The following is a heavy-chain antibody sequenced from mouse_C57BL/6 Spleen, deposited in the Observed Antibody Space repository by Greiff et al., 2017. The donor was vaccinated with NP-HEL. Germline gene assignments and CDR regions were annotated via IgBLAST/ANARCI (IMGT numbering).Heavy chain of an antibody. V-gene: IGHV2-5*01. CDR3: AKNYGSSYYYAMDY. J-gene: IGHJ4*01. Sequence: VQLQQSGPGLVQPSQSLSITCTVSGFSLTSYGVHWVRQSPGKGLEWLGVIWRGGSTDYNAAFMSRLSITKDNSKSQVFFKMNSLQADDTAIYYCAKNYGSSYYYAMDYWGQGTSVTVSS. CDR2: IWRGGST. CDR1: GFSLTSYG. D-gene: IGHD1-1*01.